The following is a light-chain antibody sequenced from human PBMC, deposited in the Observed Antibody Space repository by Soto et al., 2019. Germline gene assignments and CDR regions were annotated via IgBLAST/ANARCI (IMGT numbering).Light chain of an antibody. CDR1: QSISTY. CDR2: AAS. V-gene: IGKV1-39*01. J-gene: IGKJ2*01. Sequence: DIQMTQSPSSLSASVGDRVTITCRSSQSISTYIHWYQQKPGKATELLIYAASILQTGVPSRSNKSGSRTDFTLAISGLQHEDFATYYCQQSYNTRYTFGQGTKLEMK. CDR3: QQSYNTRYT.